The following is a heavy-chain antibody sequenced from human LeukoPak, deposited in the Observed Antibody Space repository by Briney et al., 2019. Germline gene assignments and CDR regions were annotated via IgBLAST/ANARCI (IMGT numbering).Heavy chain of an antibody. V-gene: IGHV3-30*04. CDR1: GFTFSSYT. Sequence: GGSLRLSCAASGFTFSSYTMHWVRQAPGKGLEWVAVTSYDATNKYYADSVKGRFTISRDNSKNTLYLQMNSLRAEDTAVYYCARVGSSWSTYYYYYGMDVWGQGTTVTVSS. CDR3: ARVGSSWSTYYYYYGMDV. CDR2: TSYDATNK. J-gene: IGHJ6*02. D-gene: IGHD6-13*01.